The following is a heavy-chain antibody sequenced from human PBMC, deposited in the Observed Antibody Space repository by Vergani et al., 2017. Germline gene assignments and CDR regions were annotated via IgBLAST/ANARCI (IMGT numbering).Heavy chain of an antibody. D-gene: IGHD5-18*01. Sequence: EVQLVESGGGLVQPGGSLRLSCAASGFTFSSHWMSWVRQAPGKGLEWVANIKQDGSEKYYVDSVKGRFTISRDNAKNSLYLQMNSLRAEDTAVYYCASSGYSYGYSDYWGQGTLVTVSS. J-gene: IGHJ4*02. CDR1: GFTFSSHW. CDR3: ASSGYSYGYSDY. V-gene: IGHV3-7*01. CDR2: IKQDGSEK.